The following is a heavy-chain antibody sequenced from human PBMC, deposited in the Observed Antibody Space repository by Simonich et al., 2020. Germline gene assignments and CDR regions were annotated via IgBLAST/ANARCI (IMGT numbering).Heavy chain of an antibody. D-gene: IGHD1-1*01. CDR2: SYHGDSDT. J-gene: IGHJ3*02. Sequence: EVQLVQSGAEVKKPGESLKISCKGSGYSFTSYLIGWVRQRPGKVLGWSGISYHGDSDTIYSPSFQGQVTISADKSIITADLQWSSLKASDTAMYYCARQLNDFDIWGQGTMVTVSS. V-gene: IGHV5-51*01. CDR3: ARQLNDFDI. CDR1: GYSFTSYL.